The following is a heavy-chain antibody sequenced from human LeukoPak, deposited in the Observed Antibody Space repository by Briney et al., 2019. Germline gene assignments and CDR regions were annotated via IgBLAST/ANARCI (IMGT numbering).Heavy chain of an antibody. Sequence: PGGSLRLSCAASGFTFSSYGMHWVRQAPGKGLEWVAVIWYDGSNKYYADSVKGRFTISRDNSKNTLYLQMNSLRAEDTAVYYCARERLRLGDLSLFGENDYWGQGTLVTVSS. CDR1: GFTFSSYG. CDR2: IWYDGSNK. D-gene: IGHD3-16*02. J-gene: IGHJ4*02. V-gene: IGHV3-33*01. CDR3: ARERLRLGDLSLFGENDY.